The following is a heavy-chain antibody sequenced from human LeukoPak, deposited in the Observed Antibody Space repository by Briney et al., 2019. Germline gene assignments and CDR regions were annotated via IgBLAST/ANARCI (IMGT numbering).Heavy chain of an antibody. CDR1: GGSFSGYY. Sequence: SETLSLTCAVYGGSFSGYYWSWIRQPPGKGLEWTGEINHSGSTNYNPSLTSRVTISVDTSKNQFSLKLSSVTAADTAVYYCARGRRVRGVPFDYWGQGTLVTVSS. J-gene: IGHJ4*02. CDR3: ARGRRVRGVPFDY. CDR2: INHSGST. V-gene: IGHV4-34*01. D-gene: IGHD3-10*01.